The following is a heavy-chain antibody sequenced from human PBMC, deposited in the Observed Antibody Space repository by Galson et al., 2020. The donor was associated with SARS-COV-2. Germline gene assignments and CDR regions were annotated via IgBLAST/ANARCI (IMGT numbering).Heavy chain of an antibody. CDR3: ARVGHLAVDY. CDR2: ISYTGST. CDR1: GGSISIFY. V-gene: IGHV4-59*01. J-gene: IGHJ4*02. D-gene: IGHD6-19*01. Sequence: SETLSLTCTVSGGSISIFYWSWIRQPPGKGLEWIGYISYTGSTNYTPSLKSRVTIAVDTSKNQFSLNLSSVTAADTAVYYCARVGHLAVDYWGQGSLVTVSS.